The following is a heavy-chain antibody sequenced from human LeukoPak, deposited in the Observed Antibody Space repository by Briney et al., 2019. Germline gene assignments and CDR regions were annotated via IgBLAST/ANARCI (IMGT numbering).Heavy chain of an antibody. D-gene: IGHD3-16*01. CDR3: ARADGGYYYMDV. V-gene: IGHV3-21*01. Sequence: PGGSLRLSCAASGFTFSSYSMNWVRQAPGKGLEWVSSISSSSSYIYYADSVKGRFTISRDNAKNSLYLQMNSLRAEDTAVYYCARADGGYYYMDVWGKGTTVTVSS. J-gene: IGHJ6*03. CDR1: GFTFSSYS. CDR2: ISSSSSYI.